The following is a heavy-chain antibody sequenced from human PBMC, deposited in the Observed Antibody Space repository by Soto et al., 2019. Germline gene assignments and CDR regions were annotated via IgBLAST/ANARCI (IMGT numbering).Heavy chain of an antibody. J-gene: IGHJ4*02. CDR3: ARVDLTGTTFDY. V-gene: IGHV4-30-4*01. Sequence: QVQLQESGPGLVKPSQTLSLTCTVSGGPISRGEYYWSWIRQPLGKGLEGIGYIYYSGSTHYNPSLSSRVTLSVDTSKNQFSLKLSSVTAADTAVYHCARVDLTGTTFDYWGQGTLVTVSS. CDR1: GGPISRGEYY. CDR2: IYYSGST. D-gene: IGHD3-10*01.